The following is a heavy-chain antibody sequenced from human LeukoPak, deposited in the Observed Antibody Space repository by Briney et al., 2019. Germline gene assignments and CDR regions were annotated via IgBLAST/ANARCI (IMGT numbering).Heavy chain of an antibody. J-gene: IGHJ4*02. Sequence: SETLSLTCTVSGGSISSYYWGWVRQPPGKGLEWIGSIHYSGSTYHNPSLKSRVTISVDTSKNQFSLKLSSVTAADTAVYYCAGDFWSGYYFRDWGQGTLVTVSS. D-gene: IGHD3-3*01. CDR2: IHYSGST. CDR3: AGDFWSGYYFRD. V-gene: IGHV4-39*07. CDR1: GGSISSYY.